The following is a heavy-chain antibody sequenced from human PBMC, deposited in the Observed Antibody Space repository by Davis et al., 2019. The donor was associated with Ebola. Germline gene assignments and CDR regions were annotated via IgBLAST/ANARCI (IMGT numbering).Heavy chain of an antibody. J-gene: IGHJ4*02. V-gene: IGHV3-30*18. CDR1: GFTFSSYG. CDR2: ISYDGSNK. D-gene: IGHD1-7*01. Sequence: GESLKISCAASGFTFSSYGMHWVRQAPGKGLDWVAVISYDGSNKYYADSVKGRFTISRDNSKNTLYLQMNSLRAEDTAVYYCAKLELGHWGQGTLVTVSS. CDR3: AKLELGH.